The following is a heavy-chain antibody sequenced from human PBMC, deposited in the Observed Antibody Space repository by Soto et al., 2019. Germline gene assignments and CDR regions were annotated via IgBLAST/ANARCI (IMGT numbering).Heavy chain of an antibody. Sequence: EVQLVESGGGLVKPGGSLRLSCAASGFTFSTYSMNWVRQAPGKGLEWVSSISSSSYIYYADSVKGRLTISRDNAKNSMYLQMNGLRAEDTAVYYCASSRGYRFDYWGQGTLVTVSS. CDR1: GFTFSTYS. CDR2: ISSSSYI. V-gene: IGHV3-21*01. CDR3: ASSRGYRFDY. J-gene: IGHJ4*02. D-gene: IGHD5-18*01.